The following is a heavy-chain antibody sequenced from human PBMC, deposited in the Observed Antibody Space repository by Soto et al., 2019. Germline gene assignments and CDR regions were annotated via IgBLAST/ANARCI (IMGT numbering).Heavy chain of an antibody. CDR3: AGEQGYYYCGMEI. J-gene: IGHJ6*02. CDR2: IYTSGST. D-gene: IGHD1-26*01. V-gene: IGHV4-4*07. Sequence: SQTLSLTCTVAGGSISIFYWSWIRQPAGKGLEWIGRIYTSGSTNYNPSLKSRVTMSLDTSKNQVSLKLSSVTAADTAVCFCAGEQGYYYCGMEIWGQGTTVTVAS. CDR1: GGSISIFY.